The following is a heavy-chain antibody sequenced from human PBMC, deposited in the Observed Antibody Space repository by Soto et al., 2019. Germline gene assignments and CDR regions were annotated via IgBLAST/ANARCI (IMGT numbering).Heavy chain of an antibody. J-gene: IGHJ4*01. D-gene: IGHD6-6*01. CDR2: IYSAGST. CDR1: GLTVSRTQ. V-gene: IGHV3-53*02. Sequence: VELVETGGGLIQPGGSLRLSCAVSGLTVSRTQMSWVRQAPGKGLQWVSVIYSAGSTYYANAVKGRFTISRGISENKIFLELNGLTVDDTAVYYCARAREPEYSSSIFFDYWGRGTVVTVSS. CDR3: ARAREPEYSSSIFFDY.